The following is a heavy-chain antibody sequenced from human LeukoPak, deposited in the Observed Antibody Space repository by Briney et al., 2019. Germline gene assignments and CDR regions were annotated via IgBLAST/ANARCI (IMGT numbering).Heavy chain of an antibody. D-gene: IGHD2-2*01. CDR3: ARRPVPAAIKGGWFDP. J-gene: IGHJ5*02. Sequence: ASVKVSXKASGYTFTGYYMHWVRQAPGQGLEWIGWINPNSGGTNYAQKFQGRVTMTRDTSISTAYMELSRLRSDDTAVYYCARRPVPAAIKGGWFDPWGQGTLVTVSS. CDR2: INPNSGGT. V-gene: IGHV1-2*02. CDR1: GYTFTGYY.